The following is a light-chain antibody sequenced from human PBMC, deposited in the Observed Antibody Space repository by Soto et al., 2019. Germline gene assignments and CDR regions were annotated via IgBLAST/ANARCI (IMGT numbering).Light chain of an antibody. CDR1: SSDIGGYNY. J-gene: IGLJ2*01. CDR3: SSYTTSGSFVV. CDR2: GVS. V-gene: IGLV2-14*01. Sequence: QSVLTQPASVSGSPGQSITISCTGTSSDIGGYNYVSWYQQYPGKAPKLMIYGVSNRPSGISNRFSGSKSGNTASLTISGLQAGDEATYYCSSYTTSGSFVVFGGGTKLTVL.